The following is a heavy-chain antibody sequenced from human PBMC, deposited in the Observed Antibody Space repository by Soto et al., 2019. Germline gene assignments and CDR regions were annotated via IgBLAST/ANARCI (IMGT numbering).Heavy chain of an antibody. V-gene: IGHV3-23*01. J-gene: IGHJ4*02. Sequence: PGGSLRLSCAASGFTFSSYAMSWVRQAPGKGLEWVSAISGSSGSTYYADSVKGRFTISRDNSKNTLYMQMNSLRAEDTAVYYCAKVIPFGYGANSEGYWSQGTLVTVSS. CDR3: AKVIPFGYGANSEGY. CDR2: ISGSSGST. D-gene: IGHD4-17*01. CDR1: GFTFSSYA.